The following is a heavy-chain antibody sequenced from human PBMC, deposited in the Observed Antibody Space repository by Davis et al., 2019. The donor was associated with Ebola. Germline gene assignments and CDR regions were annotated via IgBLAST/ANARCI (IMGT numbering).Heavy chain of an antibody. Sequence: ASVKVSCKASGYTFTTYYVHWVRQAPGQGLEWMGVINPGGGGTTYAQKFQGRVTMTRDTSTSTVYMELSSLRSEDTAVFYCARGKTVAGTRGLSWFDPWGPGTLVTVSS. CDR3: ARGKTVAGTRGLSWFDP. D-gene: IGHD6-19*01. CDR1: GYTFTTYY. V-gene: IGHV1-46*01. J-gene: IGHJ5*02. CDR2: INPGGGGT.